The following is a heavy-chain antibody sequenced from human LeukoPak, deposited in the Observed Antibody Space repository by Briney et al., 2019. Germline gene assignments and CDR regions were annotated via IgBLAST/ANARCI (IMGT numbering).Heavy chain of an antibody. J-gene: IGHJ1*01. CDR1: GFSFSDYY. CDR2: ISSSSDYK. V-gene: IGHV3-11*03. Sequence: KPGGSLRLSCAASGFSFSDYYMSWIRQTPEEGLEWLSYISSSSDYKNYADSLKGRFTISRDNAKISVYLQMNSLRAEDTAVYYCARQGLYDSSDFWTFQHWGQGTLVTVSS. CDR3: ARQGLYDSSDFWTFQH. D-gene: IGHD3/OR15-3a*01.